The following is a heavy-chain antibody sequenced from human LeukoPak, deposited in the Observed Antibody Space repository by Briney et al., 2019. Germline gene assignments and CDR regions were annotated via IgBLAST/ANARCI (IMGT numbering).Heavy chain of an antibody. J-gene: IGHJ4*02. D-gene: IGHD6-19*01. CDR3: ARGIAVADYYFDY. CDR1: GGSISSYY. CDR2: IYYSGST. Sequence: SGPTLVNPSETLSLTCTVSGGSISSYYWSWIRQPPGTGLEWIGYIYYSGSTNYNPSLKSRVTISGDTSKNQFSLKLSSVTAADTAVYYCARGIAVADYYFDYWGQGTLVTVSS. V-gene: IGHV4-59*01.